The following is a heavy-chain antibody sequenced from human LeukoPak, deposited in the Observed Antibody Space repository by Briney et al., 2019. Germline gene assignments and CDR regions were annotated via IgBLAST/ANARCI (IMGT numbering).Heavy chain of an antibody. J-gene: IGHJ5*02. CDR2: ISGSGGST. CDR3: ARGPYYYESSGYYSINWFDP. V-gene: IGHV3-23*01. Sequence: GGSLRLSCAASGFTFSSYAMSWVHQAPGKGLEWVSTISGSGGSTYYADSVKGRFTISRDNSKNTLYLQMNSLRAEDTAVYYCARGPYYYESSGYYSINWFDPWGQGTLVTVSS. D-gene: IGHD3-22*01. CDR1: GFTFSSYA.